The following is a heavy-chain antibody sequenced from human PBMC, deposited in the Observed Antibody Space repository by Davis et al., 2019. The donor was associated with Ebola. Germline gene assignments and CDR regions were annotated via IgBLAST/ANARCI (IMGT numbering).Heavy chain of an antibody. CDR3: ARGNLPYPF. CDR1: GGSFSGYY. CDR2: INHSRTT. J-gene: IGHJ4*02. V-gene: IGHV4-34*01. D-gene: IGHD2-21*01. Sequence: SETLSLTCAVYGGSFSGYYWSWIRQPPGKGLEWIGEINHSRTTNYNPSLKSRVTISVDTSKNQFSLKLSSVTAADTAVYFCARGNLPYPFWSRGTPVTVSS.